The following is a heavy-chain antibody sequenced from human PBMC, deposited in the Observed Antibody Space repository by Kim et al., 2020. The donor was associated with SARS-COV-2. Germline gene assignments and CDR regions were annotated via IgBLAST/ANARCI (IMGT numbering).Heavy chain of an antibody. V-gene: IGHV4-4*02. Sequence: SLKSRVTISVDKSKNQFSLKLSSVTAADTAVYYCARKAAAAHYYYYGMDVWGQGTTVTVSS. CDR3: ARKAAAAHYYYYGMDV. D-gene: IGHD6-13*01. J-gene: IGHJ6*02.